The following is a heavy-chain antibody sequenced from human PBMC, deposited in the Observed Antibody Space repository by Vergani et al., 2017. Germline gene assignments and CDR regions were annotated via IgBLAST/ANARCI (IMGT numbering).Heavy chain of an antibody. Sequence: QVQLVESGGGVVQPGRSLRLSCAASGFTFSSYGMHWVRQAPGKGLEWVAVISYDGSNKYYADSVKGRFTISRDNSKNTLYLQMNSLRAEDTAVYYCAKCSGTYYNDRAYFDYWGQGTLVTVSS. V-gene: IGHV3-30*18. CDR1: GFTFSSYG. J-gene: IGHJ4*02. CDR2: ISYDGSNK. CDR3: AKCSGTYYNDRAYFDY. D-gene: IGHD3-10*02.